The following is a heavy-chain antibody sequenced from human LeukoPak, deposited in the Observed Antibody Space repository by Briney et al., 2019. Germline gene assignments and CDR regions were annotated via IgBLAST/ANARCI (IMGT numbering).Heavy chain of an antibody. D-gene: IGHD5-18*01. J-gene: IGHJ4*02. CDR1: GFTFSNYG. CDR3: ARDERWIQFNY. V-gene: IGHV3-23*01. Sequence: GGSLRLSCVASGFTFSNYGMNWVRQAPGKGLEWVSGIVGSGVTTYYADSVKGRFTISRDNSKNTLYLHMNSLRAEDTAIYYRARDERWIQFNYWGQGTLVTVSS. CDR2: IVGSGVTT.